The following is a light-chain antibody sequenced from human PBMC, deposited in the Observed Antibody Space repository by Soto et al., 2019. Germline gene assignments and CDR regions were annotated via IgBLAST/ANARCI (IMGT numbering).Light chain of an antibody. Sequence: QSVLTQPASVSGSPGQSITISCTGTSSDIGGYYYVSWYQHHPGKAPKLMIYQVTNRPSGVSHRFSGSKSGNTASLTISGPQAEDEADYFCTSYSSSSTFYVFGTGTKVTV. CDR1: SSDIGGYYY. CDR2: QVT. V-gene: IGLV2-14*01. CDR3: TSYSSSSTFYV. J-gene: IGLJ1*01.